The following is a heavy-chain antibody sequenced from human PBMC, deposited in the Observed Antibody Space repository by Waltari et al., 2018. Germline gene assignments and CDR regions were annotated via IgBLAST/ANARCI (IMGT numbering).Heavy chain of an antibody. CDR2: IYHTCSS. CDR3: AEEGNTTAGLFDS. J-gene: IGHJ4*02. Sequence: QVQLRESGPGLVRSSETLSLTCTVSGHSVNNDFYWAWIRQSPGGGLEWIASIYHTCSSNYNSSLKSRVSISTDMSTKQFFLTLTHLTAADTAVYYCAEEGNTTAGLFDSWGQGTLVTVSS. CDR1: GHSVNNDFY. V-gene: IGHV4-38-2*02. D-gene: IGHD6-25*01.